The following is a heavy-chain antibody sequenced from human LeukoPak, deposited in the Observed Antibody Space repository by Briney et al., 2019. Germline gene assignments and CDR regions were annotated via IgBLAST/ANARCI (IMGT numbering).Heavy chain of an antibody. J-gene: IGHJ3*02. CDR3: ATITYTVTALDAFDI. CDR2: INPSGGST. V-gene: IGHV1-46*01. D-gene: IGHD4-17*01. Sequence: GASVKVSCKASGYTFTSYYMHWVRQAPGQGLEWMGIINPSGGSTSYAQKFQGRVTTTRDTSTSTVYMELSSLRSEDTAVYYCATITYTVTALDAFDIWGQGTMVTVSS. CDR1: GYTFTSYY.